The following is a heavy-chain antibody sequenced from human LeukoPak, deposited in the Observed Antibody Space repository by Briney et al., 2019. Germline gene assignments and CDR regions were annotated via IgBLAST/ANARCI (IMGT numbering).Heavy chain of an antibody. CDR3: AMLPMTTVTIGLDY. V-gene: IGHV1-46*01. D-gene: IGHD4-17*01. J-gene: IGHJ4*02. CDR2: INPSGGST. Sequence: ASVKVSCKASGGTFSSYAISWVRQAPGQGLEWMGIINPSGGSTSYAQKFQGRVTMTRDTSTSTVYMELSSLRSEDTAVYYCAMLPMTTVTIGLDYWGQGTLVTVSS. CDR1: GGTFSSYA.